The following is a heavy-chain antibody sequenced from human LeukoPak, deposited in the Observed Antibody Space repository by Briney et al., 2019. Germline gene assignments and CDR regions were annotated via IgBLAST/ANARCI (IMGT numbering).Heavy chain of an antibody. J-gene: IGHJ6*02. Sequence: GRSLRLSCAASGFTFDDYAMHWVRQAPGKGLEWVSGISWNSGSIGYADSVKGRFTISRDNAKNSLYLQMNSLRAEDTALYYCAKDIKSLRYSPAGRTAYYYGMDVWGQGTTVTVSS. D-gene: IGHD3-9*01. CDR1: GFTFDDYA. CDR3: AKDIKSLRYSPAGRTAYYYGMDV. V-gene: IGHV3-9*01. CDR2: ISWNSGSI.